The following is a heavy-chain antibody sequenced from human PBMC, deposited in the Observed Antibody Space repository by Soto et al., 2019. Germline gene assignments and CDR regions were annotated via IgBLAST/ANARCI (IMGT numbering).Heavy chain of an antibody. Sequence: SETLSLTCAVYGGSFSGYYWSWIRQPPGKGLEWIGEINHSGSTNYNPSLKSRVTISVDTSKNQFSLKLSSVTAADTAVYYCRIITALGYYMDVWGKGTTVTVSS. J-gene: IGHJ6*03. CDR2: INHSGST. D-gene: IGHD3-10*01. CDR3: RIITALGYYMDV. V-gene: IGHV4-34*01. CDR1: GGSFSGYY.